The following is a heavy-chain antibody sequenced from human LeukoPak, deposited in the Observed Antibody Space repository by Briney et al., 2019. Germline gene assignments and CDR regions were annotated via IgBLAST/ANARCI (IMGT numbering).Heavy chain of an antibody. D-gene: IGHD3-9*01. J-gene: IGHJ4*02. CDR3: ATQHDILTGYYTRNSLYYFDY. Sequence: ASVKVSCKASGYTFTSYDINWVRQATGQGLEWMGWMNPNSGNTGYAQKFQGRVTITRNTSISTAYMELSSLRSEDTAVYYCATQHDILTGYYTRNSLYYFDYWGQGTLVTVSS. V-gene: IGHV1-8*03. CDR1: GYTFTSYD. CDR2: MNPNSGNT.